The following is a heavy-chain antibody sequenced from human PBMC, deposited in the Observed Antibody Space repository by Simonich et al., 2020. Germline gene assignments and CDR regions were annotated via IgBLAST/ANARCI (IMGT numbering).Heavy chain of an antibody. V-gene: IGHV3-23*01. CDR2: ISGRGGSP. CDR3: AKDSSLVGATDWFDP. D-gene: IGHD1-26*01. J-gene: IGHJ5*02. Sequence: EVQLLESGGGLVQPGGSLRLSCAASGFPFGSYAMGWVRQAPGKGMEVFAAISGRGGSPYYADSVQGRFTNSRDNSKNTLYPQMNSLRAEDTAVYYCAKDSSLVGATDWFDPWGQGTLVTVSS. CDR1: GFPFGSYA.